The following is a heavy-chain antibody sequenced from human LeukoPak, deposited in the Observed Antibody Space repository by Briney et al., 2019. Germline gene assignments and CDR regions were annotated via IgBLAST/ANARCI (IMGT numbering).Heavy chain of an antibody. CDR1: GFTFSSYG. V-gene: IGHV3-30*18. D-gene: IGHD4-11*01. Sequence: GGSLRLSCAASGFTFSSYGMHWVRQAPGKGLEWVAVISYDGSNKYYADSVKGRFTISRDNSKNTLYLQMNSLRAEDTAVYYCAKGTYDYSSDYWGQGTLVTVSS. J-gene: IGHJ4*02. CDR3: AKGTYDYSSDY. CDR2: ISYDGSNK.